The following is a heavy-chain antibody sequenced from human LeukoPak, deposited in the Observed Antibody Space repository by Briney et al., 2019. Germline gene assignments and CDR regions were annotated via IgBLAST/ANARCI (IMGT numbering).Heavy chain of an antibody. J-gene: IGHJ4*02. CDR3: ARGRFDY. CDR2: ISYSGST. CDR1: GGSLNGYY. Sequence: SETLSLTCAVYGGSLNGYYWSWIRQPPGQGLEWIGEISYSGSTNYNPSLKSRVTISVDTSKNQFFLKLSSVTAADTAVYYCARGRFDYWGQGTLVTVSS. V-gene: IGHV4-34*01.